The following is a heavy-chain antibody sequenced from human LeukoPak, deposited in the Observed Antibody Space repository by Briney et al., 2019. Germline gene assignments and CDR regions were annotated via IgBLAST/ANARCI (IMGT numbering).Heavy chain of an antibody. V-gene: IGHV3-23*01. Sequence: SGGSLRLSCAASGFTFSTYAMSWVRQAPGKGLGWVSAISGSGGSTYYADSVKGRFTISRDNSRNTLYLQMNSLRAEDTAVYYCAKDDHGGSGWRDYYDYWSQGTLVTVS. CDR2: ISGSGGST. CDR3: AKDDHGGSGWRDYYDY. CDR1: GFTFSTYA. D-gene: IGHD6-19*01. J-gene: IGHJ4*02.